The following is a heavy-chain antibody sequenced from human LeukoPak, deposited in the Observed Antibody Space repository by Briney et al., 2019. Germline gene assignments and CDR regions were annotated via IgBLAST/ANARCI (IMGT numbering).Heavy chain of an antibody. CDR2: MSPNSGNT. D-gene: IGHD2-8*01. CDR1: GYTFTSYD. CDR3: ASCHCTNGVCYGECEYFQH. J-gene: IGHJ1*01. Sequence: ASVKVSCKASGYTFTSYDINWVRQATGQGLEWMGWMSPNSGNTGYAQKLQGRVTMTTDTSTSTAYMELRSLRSDDTAVYYCASCHCTNGVCYGECEYFQHWGQGTLVTVSS. V-gene: IGHV1-8*01.